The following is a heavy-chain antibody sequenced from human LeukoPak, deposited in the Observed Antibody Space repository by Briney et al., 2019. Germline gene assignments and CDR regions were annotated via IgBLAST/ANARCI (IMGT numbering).Heavy chain of an antibody. Sequence: GGSLRLSCAASGFTFSDYYVSWIRQAPGKGLEWVSYISSSGSTIYYADSVKGRFTISRDNAKNSLYLQMNSLRAEDTAVYYCARYSSPSYYYYMDVWGKGTTVTVSS. J-gene: IGHJ6*03. CDR2: ISSSGSTI. D-gene: IGHD6-13*01. CDR1: GFTFSDYY. V-gene: IGHV3-11*01. CDR3: ARYSSPSYYYYMDV.